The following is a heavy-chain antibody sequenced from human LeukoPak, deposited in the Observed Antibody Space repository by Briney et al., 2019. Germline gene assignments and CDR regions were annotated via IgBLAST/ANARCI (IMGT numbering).Heavy chain of an antibody. CDR3: TTDGVVAD. CDR2: IKTISDGGTT. Sequence: GGSLRLSCAASGFTFSNAWMSWVRQAPGKGLEWVGRIKTISDGGTTDYAAPVKGRFTISRDDSKNTLYLQMNSLKTEDTAVYYCTTDGVVADWGQGTLLTVSS. V-gene: IGHV3-15*01. J-gene: IGHJ4*02. CDR1: GFTFSNAW. D-gene: IGHD2-2*01.